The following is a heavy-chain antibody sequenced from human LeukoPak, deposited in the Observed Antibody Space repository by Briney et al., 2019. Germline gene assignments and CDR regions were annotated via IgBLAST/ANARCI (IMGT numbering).Heavy chain of an antibody. CDR3: ARVYGSGYDFRGAFDI. J-gene: IGHJ3*02. Sequence: SETLSLTCTVSVGSIGTFYWTWIRQPPGKGLEWIGYIHNSGRTNYNASLNSRVTISVDTSKNQFSLKLSSVTAADTAVYYCARVYGSGYDFRGAFDIWGQGTMVTVSS. CDR2: IHNSGRT. D-gene: IGHD5-12*01. V-gene: IGHV4-59*01. CDR1: VGSIGTFY.